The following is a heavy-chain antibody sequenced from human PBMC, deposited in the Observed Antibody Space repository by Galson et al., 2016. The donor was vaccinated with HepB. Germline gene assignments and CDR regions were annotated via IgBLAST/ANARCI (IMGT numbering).Heavy chain of an antibody. Sequence: SLRLSCAASGFTFNTYCMHWVRQAPGKGLEWVAVIWYDGSNKYYADSVKGRFTISRDNSKNTLYLQMNGLRAEDTAVYYCAKVIGRDAYYYGMDVWGQGTTVTVSS. CDR3: AKVIGRDAYYYGMDV. D-gene: IGHD2/OR15-2a*01. V-gene: IGHV3-33*06. CDR2: IWYDGSNK. CDR1: GFTFNTYC. J-gene: IGHJ6*02.